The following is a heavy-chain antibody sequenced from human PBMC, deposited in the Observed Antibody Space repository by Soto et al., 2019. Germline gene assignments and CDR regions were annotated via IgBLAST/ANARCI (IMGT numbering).Heavy chain of an antibody. V-gene: IGHV3-48*02. CDR1: GFTFSTHS. J-gene: IGHJ5*02. CDR2: IISGGTTI. D-gene: IGHD1-1*01. Sequence: EVQLVESGGGLVQPGGSLRLSCAASGFTFSTHSMNWVRQAPGKGLEWVSYIISGGTTIYYADSVKGRFTISRDNAKHSLYLQMTSLGDKDTAVYYCARGRPFDFDPWGQGTLVTVSS. CDR3: ARGRPFDFDP.